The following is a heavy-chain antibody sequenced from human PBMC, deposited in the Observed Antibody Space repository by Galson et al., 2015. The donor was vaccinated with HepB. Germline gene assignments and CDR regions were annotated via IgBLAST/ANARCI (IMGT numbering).Heavy chain of an antibody. D-gene: IGHD2-15*01. J-gene: IGHJ4*02. CDR2: ISGSDGST. CDR3: AKASSGGSWQGFDY. CDR1: GFTFSSYV. Sequence: SLRLSCAASGFTFSSYVMNWVRQAPGKGLEWVSGISGSDGSTYYADSVKGRFTISRDNSKNTLYLQMNSLRAEDTAVYYCAKASSGGSWQGFDYWGQGTLVTVSS. V-gene: IGHV3-23*01.